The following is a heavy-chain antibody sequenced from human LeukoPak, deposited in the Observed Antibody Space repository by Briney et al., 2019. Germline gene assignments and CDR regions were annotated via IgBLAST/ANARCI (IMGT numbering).Heavy chain of an antibody. V-gene: IGHV3-23*01. Sequence: PGGSLRLSCAVSGLTFSSNAMSWVRQAPGKGLEWVSAISGSGGSTYYADSVKGRFTISRDNSKNTLYLQMNSLRAVDTAVYYCAKTPDIVVVPAAMYYFDYWGQGTLVTVSS. CDR3: AKTPDIVVVPAAMYYFDY. CDR1: GLTFSSNA. J-gene: IGHJ4*02. D-gene: IGHD2-2*01. CDR2: ISGSGGST.